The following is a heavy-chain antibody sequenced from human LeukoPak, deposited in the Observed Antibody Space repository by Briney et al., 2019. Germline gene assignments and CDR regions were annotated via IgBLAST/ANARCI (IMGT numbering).Heavy chain of an antibody. Sequence: PSETLSLTCTVSGGSISSYYWSWIRQPPGKGLEWIGYIYYSGSTNYNPSLKSRVTISVDTSKNQFSLKLSSVTAADTAMYYCAGGRFGYSSSFDYWGQGALVTVSS. J-gene: IGHJ4*02. CDR3: AGGRFGYSSSFDY. CDR2: IYYSGST. CDR1: GGSISSYY. V-gene: IGHV4-59*01. D-gene: IGHD6-6*01.